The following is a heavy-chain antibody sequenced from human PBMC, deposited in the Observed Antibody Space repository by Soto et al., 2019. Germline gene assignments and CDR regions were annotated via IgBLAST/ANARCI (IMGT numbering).Heavy chain of an antibody. CDR1: GYTLTELS. V-gene: IGHV1-24*01. Sequence: GASVKVSCKVSGYTLTELSMHWVRQAPGKGLEWMGGFDPEDGETIYAQKFQGRVTMTEDTSTDTAYMELSSLRSEDTAVYYCATDLRSGSWYDFGLWWFDPWGQGTLVTVSS. CDR3: ATDLRSGSWYDFGLWWFDP. J-gene: IGHJ5*02. D-gene: IGHD6-13*01. CDR2: FDPEDGET.